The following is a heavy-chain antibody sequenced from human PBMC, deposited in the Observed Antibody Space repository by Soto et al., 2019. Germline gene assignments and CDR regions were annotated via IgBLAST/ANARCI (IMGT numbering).Heavy chain of an antibody. CDR1: GYTFTGYF. V-gene: IGHV1-2*02. CDR2: INPNTGGT. Sequence: ASVKVSCKASGYTFTGYFIHWMRQAPGQVPEWMGYINPNTGGTHYVQKFQGRVAIARDTSISTAYVEVNWLTSFDAAVDYCAGASSSMAPILDYGGQGTLVTVSS. J-gene: IGHJ4*02. CDR3: AGASSSMAPILDY. D-gene: IGHD3-10*01.